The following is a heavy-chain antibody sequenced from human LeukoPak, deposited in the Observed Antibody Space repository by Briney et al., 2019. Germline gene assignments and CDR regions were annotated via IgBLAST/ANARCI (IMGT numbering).Heavy chain of an antibody. V-gene: IGHV4-39*01. CDR1: GGSISSSSYY. Sequence: SETPSLTCTVSGGSISSSSYYWGWIRQPPGKGLEWIGSIYYSGSTYYNPSLKSRVTISADTSKNQFSLKLSSVTAADTAVYYCARLWRAAIDYGGQGTLVTVSS. J-gene: IGHJ4*02. D-gene: IGHD1-1*01. CDR2: IYYSGST. CDR3: ARLWRAAIDY.